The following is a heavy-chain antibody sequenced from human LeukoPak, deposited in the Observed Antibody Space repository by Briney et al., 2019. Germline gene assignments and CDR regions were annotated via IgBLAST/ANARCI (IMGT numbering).Heavy chain of an antibody. D-gene: IGHD3-10*01. CDR1: GFTFSSYG. Sequence: RPGGSLRLSCAASGFTFSSYGMHWVRQAPGKGLEWVAVISYDGSNKYYADSVKGRFTISRDNSKNTLYLQMNSLRAEDTAVYYCAKDPRPMVRGVIIGGYFDYWGQGTLVTVSS. V-gene: IGHV3-30*18. J-gene: IGHJ4*02. CDR3: AKDPRPMVRGVIIGGYFDY. CDR2: ISYDGSNK.